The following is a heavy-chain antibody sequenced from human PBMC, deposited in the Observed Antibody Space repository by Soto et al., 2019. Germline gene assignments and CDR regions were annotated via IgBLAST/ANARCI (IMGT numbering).Heavy chain of an antibody. CDR3: ARTNYDSYGMDV. V-gene: IGHV3-30-3*01. D-gene: IGHD3-3*01. CDR2: ISYDGSNK. CDR1: GFTFSSYA. J-gene: IGHJ6*02. Sequence: QVQLVESGGGVVQPGRSLRLSCAASGFTFSSYAMHWVRQAPGKGLEWVAVISYDGSNKYYADSVKGRFTISRDNSKNTLYLQMNSLRAEDTAVYYCARTNYDSYGMDVWGQGTTVTVSS.